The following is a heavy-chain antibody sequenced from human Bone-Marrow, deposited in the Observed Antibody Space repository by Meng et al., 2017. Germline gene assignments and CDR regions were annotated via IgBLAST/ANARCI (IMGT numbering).Heavy chain of an antibody. J-gene: IGHJ4*02. D-gene: IGHD6-13*01. CDR3: ARDEDISAAGKLFGDY. CDR1: GYNFPDYW. CDR2: IDPKSGDT. V-gene: IGHV1-2*06. Sequence: HVRLVQSGAEVKKPGASVKVSSKPAGYNFPDYWLHWVRRAPGQGLEWMGRIDPKSGDTHYAQRFQGRVAMTGDTSISTAYMELSGLRSDDTAMYYCARDEDISAAGKLFGDYWGQGTLVTVSS.